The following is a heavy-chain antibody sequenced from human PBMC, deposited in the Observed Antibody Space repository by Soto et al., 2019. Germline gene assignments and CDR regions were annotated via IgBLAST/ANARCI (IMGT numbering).Heavy chain of an antibody. CDR1: GGSISSSSYY. CDR2: IYYSGST. Sequence: QLQLQESGPGLVKPSETLSLTCTVSGGSISSSSYYWGWIRQPPGKGLEWIGSIYYSGSTYYNPSLKSRVTISVDTSKNQFSLKLSSVTAADTAVYYCARRKYYGSGSYFYWFDPWGQGTLVTVSS. J-gene: IGHJ5*02. CDR3: ARRKYYGSGSYFYWFDP. V-gene: IGHV4-39*01. D-gene: IGHD3-10*01.